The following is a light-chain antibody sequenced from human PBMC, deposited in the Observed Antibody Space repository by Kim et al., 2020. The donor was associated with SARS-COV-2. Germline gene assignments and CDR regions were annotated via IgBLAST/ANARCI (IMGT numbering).Light chain of an antibody. V-gene: IGKV1-39*01. Sequence: SIEDRVTITCRERPSIYSYLHSYPQRTWTAPQLLSYDAYSLRSGVPSKFSGSRYGTDFTLTISTLQPEDFATYYCQQSYSAPRTFGQGTKVDIK. CDR1: PSIYSY. CDR2: DAY. J-gene: IGKJ1*01. CDR3: QQSYSAPRT.